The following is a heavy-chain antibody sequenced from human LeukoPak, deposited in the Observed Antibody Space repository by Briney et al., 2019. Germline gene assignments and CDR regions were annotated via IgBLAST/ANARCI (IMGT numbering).Heavy chain of an antibody. CDR2: ISPSGDTT. CDR1: GYTFTRYY. J-gene: IGHJ5*02. CDR3: ARGRDYYAISGYHNWFDA. Sequence: ASVKVSCKASGYTFTRYYMHWVRQAPGQGLEWMGIISPSGDTTSYAQKFQGRVTMTRDTSTRTVYLDLSSLRSEDTAVYYCARGRDYYAISGYHNWFDAWGQRTLVTVSS. V-gene: IGHV1-46*01. D-gene: IGHD3-22*01.